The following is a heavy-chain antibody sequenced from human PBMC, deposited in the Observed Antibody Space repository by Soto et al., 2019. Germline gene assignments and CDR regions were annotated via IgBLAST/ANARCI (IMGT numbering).Heavy chain of an antibody. CDR1: GVTFNSYS. J-gene: IGHJ5*02. V-gene: IGHV3-48*01. CDR2: ISSSSSTI. Sequence: EVQLVESGGGLVQPGGCLRFSCAASGVTFNSYSMNWVRQAPGKGLEWVSYISSSSSTIYYADSVKGRFTISRDNAKNSLYLQMNSLRAEDTAVYYCAREGGDLNWFDPWGQATLVTVSS. CDR3: AREGGDLNWFDP. D-gene: IGHD4-17*01.